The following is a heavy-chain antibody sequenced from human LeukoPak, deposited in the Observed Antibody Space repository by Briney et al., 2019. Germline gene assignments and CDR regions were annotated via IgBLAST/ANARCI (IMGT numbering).Heavy chain of an antibody. V-gene: IGHV1-18*01. D-gene: IGHD2-2*01. CDR1: GYTFTSYG. J-gene: IGHJ6*02. Sequence: ASVKVSCTASGYTFTSYGISWVRQAPGQGLEWMGWISAYNGNTNYAQKLQGRVTMTTDTSTSTAYMELRSLRSDDTAVYYCARDQDIVVVPAYYYYGMDVWGQGTTVTVSS. CDR2: ISAYNGNT. CDR3: ARDQDIVVVPAYYYYGMDV.